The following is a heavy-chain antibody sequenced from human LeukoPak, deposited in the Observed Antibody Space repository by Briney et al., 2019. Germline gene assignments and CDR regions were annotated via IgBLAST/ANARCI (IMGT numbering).Heavy chain of an antibody. Sequence: GASVKVSCKASGYTFTSYYMHWVRQAPGQGLEWMGIINPSGGSTSYAQKFQGRVTMTRDTSTSTVYMELSSLRSEDTAVYYCARDQDYYCSGSQGGGYYYYYMDVWGKGTTVTVSS. CDR1: GYTFTSYY. V-gene: IGHV1-46*01. CDR3: ARDQDYYCSGSQGGGYYYYYMDV. CDR2: INPSGGST. D-gene: IGHD3-10*01. J-gene: IGHJ6*03.